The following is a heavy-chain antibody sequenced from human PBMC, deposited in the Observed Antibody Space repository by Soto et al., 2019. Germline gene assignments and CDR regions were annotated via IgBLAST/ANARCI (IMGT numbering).Heavy chain of an antibody. V-gene: IGHV4-39*01. D-gene: IGHD2-15*01. CDR2: IYYSGST. Sequence: KPSETLSLTCTVSGGSISSSSYYWGWIRQPPGKGLEWIGSIYYSGSTYYNPSLKSRVTISVDTSKNQFSLKLSSVTAADTAVYYCARLGRAASWFDPWGQGTLVTVSS. CDR3: ARLGRAASWFDP. CDR1: GGSISSSSYY. J-gene: IGHJ5*02.